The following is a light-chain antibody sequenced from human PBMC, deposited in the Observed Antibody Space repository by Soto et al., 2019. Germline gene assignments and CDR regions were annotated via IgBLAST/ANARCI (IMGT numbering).Light chain of an antibody. V-gene: IGKV1-5*03. Sequence: DIPMTQSPSTLSAPVGAIATITCRASQTISSWVASYQQKPGKASKLLIYKASSLETRVPSRFSGSGSGTEFTLTVSSLQPDDFATYYWQQYNSYPYTFGQGTKLEIK. CDR1: QTISSW. CDR3: QQYNSYPYT. J-gene: IGKJ2*01. CDR2: KAS.